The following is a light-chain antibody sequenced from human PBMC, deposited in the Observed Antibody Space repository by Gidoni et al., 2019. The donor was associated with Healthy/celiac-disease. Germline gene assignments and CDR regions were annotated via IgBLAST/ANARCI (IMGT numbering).Light chain of an antibody. Sequence: EIVLTQPPATLSLSPGERATLPCRPSQSVSSYLAWYQQKPGQAPRLLIYDASNRATGIPARFSGSGSGTDFTLTISSLEPEDFAVYYCQQRSNWPITFGQGTRVEIK. J-gene: IGKJ5*01. CDR1: QSVSSY. V-gene: IGKV3-11*01. CDR2: DAS. CDR3: QQRSNWPIT.